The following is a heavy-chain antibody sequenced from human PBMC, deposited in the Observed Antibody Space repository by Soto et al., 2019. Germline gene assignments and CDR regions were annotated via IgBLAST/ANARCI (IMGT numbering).Heavy chain of an antibody. V-gene: IGHV1-8*01. J-gene: IGHJ4*02. CDR2: MNANSGNT. CDR1: GYTFNDYD. CDR3: ARGYYDSSGYYPTDY. D-gene: IGHD3-22*01. Sequence: ASVKVSCKASGYTFNDYDIIWVRQATGQGLGWMGWMNANSGNTGYAQKFQGRVTMTWDTSLSTAYMEVSRLRSDDTAVYFCARGYYDSSGYYPTDYWGQGTLVTVSS.